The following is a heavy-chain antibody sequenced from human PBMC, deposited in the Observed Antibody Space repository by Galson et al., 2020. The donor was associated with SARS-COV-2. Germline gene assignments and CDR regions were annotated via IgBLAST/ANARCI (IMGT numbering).Heavy chain of an antibody. CDR2: ISAYTGNT. D-gene: IGHD3-3*01. V-gene: IGHV1-18*01. CDR1: GYTFTSCG. J-gene: IGHJ6*02. CDR3: ARAAPQEYYDFWSGYYLGGSYYYYYGMDV. Sequence: ASVKVSCKASGYTFTSCGISWVRQAPGQGLEWMGWISAYTGNTNYAQKLQGRVTMTTDTSTSTAYMELRSLRSDDTAVYYCARAAPQEYYDFWSGYYLGGSYYYYYGMDVWGQGTTVTVSS.